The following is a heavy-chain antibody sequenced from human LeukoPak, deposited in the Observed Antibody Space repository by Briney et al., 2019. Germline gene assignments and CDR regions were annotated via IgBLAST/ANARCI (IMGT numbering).Heavy chain of an antibody. CDR1: GFTFSSYS. CDR3: ARDPSKTYYYDSSGYD. D-gene: IGHD3-22*01. Sequence: GGSLRHSCAASGFTFSSYSMNWVRQAPGKGLEWVSSISSSSSYIYYADSVKGRFTISRDNAKNSLYLQMNSLRAEDTAVYYCARDPSKTYYYDSSGYDWGQGSLVTVSS. V-gene: IGHV3-21*01. CDR2: ISSSSSYI. J-gene: IGHJ4*02.